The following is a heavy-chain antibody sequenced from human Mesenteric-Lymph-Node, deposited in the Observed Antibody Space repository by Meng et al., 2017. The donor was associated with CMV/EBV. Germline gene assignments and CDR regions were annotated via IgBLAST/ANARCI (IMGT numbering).Heavy chain of an antibody. CDR3: ARDELVLYGMDV. CDR1: GFTFDNFA. V-gene: IGHV3-23*01. Sequence: GESLKISCEASGFTFDNFAMSWVRQAPGKGLEWVSLLSGNGGTTYYADSVQGRFTVSRDNSKSTLYLQMDSLRAEDTAVYYCARDELVLYGMDVWGLGTTVTVSS. D-gene: IGHD1-1*01. J-gene: IGHJ6*02. CDR2: LSGNGGTT.